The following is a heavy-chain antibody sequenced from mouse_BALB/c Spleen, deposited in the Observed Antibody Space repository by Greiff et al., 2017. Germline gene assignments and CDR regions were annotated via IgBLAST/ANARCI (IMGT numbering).Heavy chain of an antibody. V-gene: IGHV5-6-5*01. CDR1: GFTFSSYA. J-gene: IGHJ2*01. CDR3: ARDYDYDGY. D-gene: IGHD2-4*01. Sequence: EVQVVESGGGLVKPGGSLKLSCAASGFTFSSYAMSWVRQTPEKRLEWVASISSGGSTYYPDSVKGRFTISRDNARNILYLQMSSLRSEDTAMYYCARDYDYDGYWGQGTTLTVSS. CDR2: ISSGGST.